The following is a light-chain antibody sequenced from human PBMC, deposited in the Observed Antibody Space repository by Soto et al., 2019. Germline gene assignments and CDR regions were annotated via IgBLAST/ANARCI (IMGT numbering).Light chain of an antibody. V-gene: IGLV2-14*03. Sequence: QSALTQPTSVSGSPGQPITISCTGNHNDIGTYDYVSWYQQHPGRAPRLLIHGVTTRPSGISGRFSASKSGLTASLTISGLQPEDEHDYYCSSFTSNRIYVFGPGTKV. CDR3: SSFTSNRIYV. J-gene: IGLJ1*01. CDR2: GVT. CDR1: HNDIGTYDY.